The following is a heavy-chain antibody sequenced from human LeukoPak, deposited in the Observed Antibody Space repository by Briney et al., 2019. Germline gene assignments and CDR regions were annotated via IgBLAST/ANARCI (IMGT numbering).Heavy chain of an antibody. CDR3: ARDPRRYGSGSYYMDV. D-gene: IGHD3-10*01. CDR2: ISPYNGNT. V-gene: IGHV1-18*01. Sequence: GASVKVSCKASGYTFSSYGINWVRQAPGQGLEWMGWISPYNGNTNYAQMFQGRVTTTTDTSTSTAYMDLRSLRSDDTAVYFCARDPRRYGSGSYYMDVWGKGTTVTVSS. J-gene: IGHJ6*03. CDR1: GYTFSSYG.